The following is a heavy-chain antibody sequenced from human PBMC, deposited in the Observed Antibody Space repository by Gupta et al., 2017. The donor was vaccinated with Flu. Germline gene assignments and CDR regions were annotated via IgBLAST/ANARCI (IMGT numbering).Heavy chain of an antibody. J-gene: IGHJ4*02. CDR3: ARDYYDSSGYSPAFDY. Sequence: QVQLVESGGGVVQPGRSLRLSCAASGFTFSSYGLHWVRQAPGKGLEWVAVIWYDGSNKYYADSVKGRFTISRDNSKNTLYLQMNSLRAEDTAVYYCARDYYDSSGYSPAFDYWGQGTLVTVSS. CDR1: GFTFSSYG. D-gene: IGHD3-22*01. CDR2: IWYDGSNK. V-gene: IGHV3-33*01.